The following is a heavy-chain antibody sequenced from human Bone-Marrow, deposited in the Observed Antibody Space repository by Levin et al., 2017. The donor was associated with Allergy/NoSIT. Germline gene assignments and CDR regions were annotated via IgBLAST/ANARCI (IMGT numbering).Heavy chain of an antibody. D-gene: IGHD3-10*01. CDR2: ISYDGSSQ. CDR1: GFTFGTFS. CDR3: ARDEQEYYYGSGLDY. V-gene: IGHV3-30-3*01. Sequence: GGSLRLSCAASGFTFGTFSIHWVRQAPGKGLEWVALISYDGSSQYYADSLKGRFTISRDNSKNTVYLQMNSLRPEDTAVYYCARDEQEYYYGSGLDYWGQGTLVTVSS. J-gene: IGHJ4*02.